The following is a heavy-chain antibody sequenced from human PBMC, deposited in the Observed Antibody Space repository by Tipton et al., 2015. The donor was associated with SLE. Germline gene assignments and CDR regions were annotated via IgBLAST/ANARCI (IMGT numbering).Heavy chain of an antibody. CDR1: GGSFSGYY. CDR2: INHSGST. V-gene: IGHV4-34*01. Sequence: TLYLTCAVYGGSFSGYYWSWIRQPPGKGLEWIGEINHSGSTNYNPPLKSRVTISVDTSKNQFSLKLSSVTAADTAVYYCARERVAVAATPWCFDLWGRGTLVTVSS. CDR3: ARERVAVAATPWCFDL. D-gene: IGHD6-19*01. J-gene: IGHJ2*01.